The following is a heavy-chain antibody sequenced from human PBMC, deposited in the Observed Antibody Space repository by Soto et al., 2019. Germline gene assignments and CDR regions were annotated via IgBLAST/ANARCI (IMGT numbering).Heavy chain of an antibody. D-gene: IGHD6-19*01. CDR3: ARAGISGWYMD. J-gene: IGHJ4*02. V-gene: IGHV3-64*01. CDR2: ITSNGDNT. Sequence: EVQLVESGGGLVQPGGSLRLSCAASGFTFSTYAMHWVRQAPGKGLEYVSAITSNGDNTYYANSVKGRFTISRDNSKNTLYLQMGSLRPEDMAVYYCARAGISGWYMDWGQGTLVTVSS. CDR1: GFTFSTYA.